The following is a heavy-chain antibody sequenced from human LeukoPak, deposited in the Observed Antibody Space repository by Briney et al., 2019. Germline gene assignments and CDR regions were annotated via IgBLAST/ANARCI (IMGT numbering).Heavy chain of an antibody. Sequence: ASVKVSCKASGYTFTSYGISWVRQAPGQGLEWMGWISAYNGNTNCAQKLQGRVTMTTDTSTSTAYMELRSLRSDDTAVYYCARGMTDTYYYDSSGYPDLFDYWGQGTLVTVSS. CDR2: ISAYNGNT. J-gene: IGHJ4*02. CDR1: GYTFTSYG. V-gene: IGHV1-18*01. CDR3: ARGMTDTYYYDSSGYPDLFDY. D-gene: IGHD3-22*01.